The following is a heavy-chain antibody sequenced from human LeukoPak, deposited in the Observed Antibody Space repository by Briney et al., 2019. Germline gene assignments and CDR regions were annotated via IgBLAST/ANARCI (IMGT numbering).Heavy chain of an antibody. Sequence: SSQTLSLTCTVSGGSISSTTYYWSWIRQPAGKGLEWIGRIHASGTTNYNPSLKSRVTMSVDTSKNQFSLKLSSVTAADTAVYYCARGSNRGVYYYYYYMDVWGKGTTVTVSS. J-gene: IGHJ6*03. V-gene: IGHV4-61*02. CDR2: IHASGTT. D-gene: IGHD2/OR15-2a*01. CDR3: ARGSNRGVYYYYYYMDV. CDR1: GGSISSTTYY.